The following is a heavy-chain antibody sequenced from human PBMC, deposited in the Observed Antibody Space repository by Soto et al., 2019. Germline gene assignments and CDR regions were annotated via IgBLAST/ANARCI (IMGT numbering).Heavy chain of an antibody. CDR1: GSTFSSYA. CDR3: APDREPWTSGWYGHLLY. D-gene: IGHD6-19*01. V-gene: IGHV3-30*03. Sequence: QVQLVESGGGVVQPGRSLRLSCEASGSTFSSYAINWVRQAPGKGLEWVAVISYDGSNKYYADSVKGRLTISRDNSKNTLYLEVNSLRTEDTAVYYCAPDREPWTSGWYGHLLYWGQGTLVTVSS. J-gene: IGHJ4*02. CDR2: ISYDGSNK.